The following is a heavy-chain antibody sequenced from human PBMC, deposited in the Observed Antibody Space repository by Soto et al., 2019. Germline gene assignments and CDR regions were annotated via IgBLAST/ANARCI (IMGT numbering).Heavy chain of an antibody. D-gene: IGHD3-3*01. CDR3: ARVGKKDDYVFGSGYLLDY. J-gene: IGHJ4*02. CDR2: IWYDGSNK. Sequence: GGSLRLSCAASGFTFSSYGMHWVRQAPGKGLEWVAVIWYDGSNKYYADYVKGRFTISRDNSKNTLYLQMNSLRAEDTAVYYCARVGKKDDYVFGSGYLLDYWGQGTLVTVSP. V-gene: IGHV3-33*08. CDR1: GFTFSSYG.